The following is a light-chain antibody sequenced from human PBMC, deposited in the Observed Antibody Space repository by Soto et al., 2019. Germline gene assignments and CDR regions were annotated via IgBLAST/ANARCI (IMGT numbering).Light chain of an antibody. CDR1: QSISSW. CDR2: KAS. J-gene: IGKJ1*01. CDR3: QQYNSLWT. V-gene: IGKV1-5*03. Sequence: DIQMTQSPSTLSASVGDRVTITCRASQSISSWLAWYQQKPGKAPKLLIYKASSLESGVPSRFSGSGSGTEVTLTISRLQPDDFATYYCQQYNSLWTFGQGTKVEIK.